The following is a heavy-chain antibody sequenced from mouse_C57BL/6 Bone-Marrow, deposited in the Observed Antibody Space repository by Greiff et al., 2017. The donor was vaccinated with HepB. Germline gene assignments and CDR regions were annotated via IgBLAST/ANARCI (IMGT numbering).Heavy chain of an antibody. CDR3: ARHEGPLYYYGREFAY. D-gene: IGHD1-1*01. Sequence: VQLQQSGGGLVQPGESLKLSCESNEYEFPSHDMSWVRKTPEKRLELVAAINSDGGSTYYPDTMERRFIISRDNTKKTLYLQMSSLRSEDTALYYCARHEGPLYYYGREFAYWGQGTLVTVSA. CDR2: INSDGGST. CDR1: EYEFPSHD. V-gene: IGHV5-2*01. J-gene: IGHJ3*01.